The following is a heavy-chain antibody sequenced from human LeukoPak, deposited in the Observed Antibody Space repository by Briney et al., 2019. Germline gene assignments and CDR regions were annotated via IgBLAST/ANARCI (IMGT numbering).Heavy chain of an antibody. Sequence: GGSLRLSCAASRFTFSSYWMHWVRQAPGKGLVWVSRINSDGSSTSYADSVKGRFTISRDNAKNTLYLQMNSLRAEDTAVYYCASTYGDYARGRISYYMDVWGKGTTVTVSS. V-gene: IGHV3-74*01. CDR2: INSDGSST. CDR3: ASTYGDYARGRISYYMDV. CDR1: RFTFSSYW. J-gene: IGHJ6*03. D-gene: IGHD4-17*01.